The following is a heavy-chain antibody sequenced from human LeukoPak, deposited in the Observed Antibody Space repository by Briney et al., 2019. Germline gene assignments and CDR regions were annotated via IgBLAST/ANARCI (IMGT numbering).Heavy chain of an antibody. D-gene: IGHD6-13*01. V-gene: IGHV1-2*02. J-gene: IGHJ4*02. CDR3: ARSNQDFSPNSSPGH. CDR1: GYTFTGYY. Sequence: ASVKVSCKASGYTFTGYYMHWVRQAPGQGLEWMGWINSNSGGTNYAQKFQGRVTMTRDMSTSTVYMELSSLRSEDTAMYYCARSNQDFSPNSSPGHWGQGALVTVSS. CDR2: INSNSGGT.